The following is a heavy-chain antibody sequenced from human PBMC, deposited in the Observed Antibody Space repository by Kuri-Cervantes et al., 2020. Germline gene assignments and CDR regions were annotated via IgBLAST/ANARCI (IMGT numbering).Heavy chain of an antibody. CDR3: ARVLSVGELPLGGGWFDP. V-gene: IGHV1-8*01. D-gene: IGHD1-26*01. CDR1: GYTFTSYD. CDR2: MNPNSGNT. Sequence: ASVKVSCKASGYTFTSYDINWVRQAAGQGLEWMGWMNPNSGNTGYAQKFQGRVTMTRNTSISTAYMELSSLRSEDTAVYYCARVLSVGELPLGGGWFDPWGQGTLVTVSS. J-gene: IGHJ5*02.